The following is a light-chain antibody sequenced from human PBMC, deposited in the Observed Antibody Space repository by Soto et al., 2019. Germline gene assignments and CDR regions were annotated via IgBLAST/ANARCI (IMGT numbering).Light chain of an antibody. V-gene: IGKV3-11*01. CDR3: QQRTNWPPKLT. J-gene: IGKJ4*01. Sequence: EIVLTQSPATLSVSPGETATVSCRASQSISKYLAWYQQKPGQTPRLLIYNASNRVAGIPARFSGSGSGTDFTLTIARLEPEDFAVYYCQQRTNWPPKLTFGGGTRVE. CDR2: NAS. CDR1: QSISKY.